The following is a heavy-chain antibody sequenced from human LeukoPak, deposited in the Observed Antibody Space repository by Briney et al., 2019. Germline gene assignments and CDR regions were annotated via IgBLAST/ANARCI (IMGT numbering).Heavy chain of an antibody. Sequence: SETLSLTCTVSGGSISSYYWSWIRQPPGKGLEWIGYIYYSGSTNYNPSLKSRVTISVDTSKSQFSLKLSSVTAADTAVYYCAREGCSSSWLNWFDPWGQGTLVTVSS. D-gene: IGHD6-13*01. J-gene: IGHJ5*02. V-gene: IGHV4-59*01. CDR3: AREGCSSSWLNWFDP. CDR1: GGSISSYY. CDR2: IYYSGST.